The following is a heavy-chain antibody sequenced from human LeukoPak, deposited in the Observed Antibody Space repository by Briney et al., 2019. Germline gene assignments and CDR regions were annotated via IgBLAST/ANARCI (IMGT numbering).Heavy chain of an antibody. V-gene: IGHV4-39*02. CDR1: GGSISSSSYY. CDR2: INHSGST. J-gene: IGHJ5*02. Sequence: SETLSLTCTVSGGSISSSSYYWSWIRQPPGKGLEWIGEINHSGSTKSNPSLRSRVTMSLDTTKNYFSLKLSSVTAADTAVYYCASQVVVAATRSWFDPWGQGTLVTVSS. CDR3: ASQVVVAATRSWFDP. D-gene: IGHD2-15*01.